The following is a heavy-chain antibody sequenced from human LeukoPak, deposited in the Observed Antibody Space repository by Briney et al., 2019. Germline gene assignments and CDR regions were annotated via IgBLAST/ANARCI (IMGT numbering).Heavy chain of an antibody. J-gene: IGHJ5*02. CDR1: GGSISGYY. V-gene: IGHV4-59*12. D-gene: IGHD3-10*01. CDR3: ARGGRGVSAARRFKPGNWFDP. Sequence: KPSETLSLTCSVSGGSISGYYWSWIRQSPGKRLEWIAYIYYSGNTNYNPSLKSRVNISVDTSNNQFSLKLSSMAAADTAVYYCARGGRGVSAARRFKPGNWFDPWGQGTLVIVSS. CDR2: IYYSGNT.